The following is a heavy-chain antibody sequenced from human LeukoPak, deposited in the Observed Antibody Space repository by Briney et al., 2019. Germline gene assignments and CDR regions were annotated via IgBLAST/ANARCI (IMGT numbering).Heavy chain of an antibody. CDR2: IRDSGSST. D-gene: IGHD1-26*01. CDR3: AKYGPQDSGSSHFDY. V-gene: IGHV3-23*01. J-gene: IGHJ4*02. CDR1: GFTFSSYA. Sequence: GGSLRLSCAASGFTFSSYAMSWVRQAPGKGLEWVSAIRDSGSSTHYADSVKGRFTTSRDNSKNTLFLQMNSLKAEDTAIYYCAKYGPQDSGSSHFDYWGQGALVTVSS.